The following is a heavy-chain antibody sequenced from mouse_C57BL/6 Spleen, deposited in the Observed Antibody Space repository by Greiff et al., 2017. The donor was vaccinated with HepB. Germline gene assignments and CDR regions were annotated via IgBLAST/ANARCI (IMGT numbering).Heavy chain of an antibody. CDR2: IYPGDGDT. J-gene: IGHJ2*01. V-gene: IGHV1-80*01. CDR3: ARHYGSSRRYFDY. Sequence: VQLQQSGAELVKPGASVKISCKASGYAFSSYWMNWVKQRPGKGLEWIGQIYPGDGDTNYNGKFKGKATLTADKSSSTAYMQLSSLTSEDSAVYFCARHYGSSRRYFDYWGQGTTLTVSS. D-gene: IGHD1-1*01. CDR1: GYAFSSYW.